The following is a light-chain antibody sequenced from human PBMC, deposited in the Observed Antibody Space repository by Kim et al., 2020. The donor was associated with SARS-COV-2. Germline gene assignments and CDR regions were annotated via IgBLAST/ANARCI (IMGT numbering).Light chain of an antibody. J-gene: IGLJ6*01. Sequence: PGQSITISCTGISSDVGSNNFVSWYQQHPGKAPKLMIYEVTKRPSGVSNRFSGSKSGNTASLTISGLQAEDEADYYCCSYEGGSTLFGGGTKVTVL. V-gene: IGLV2-23*02. CDR1: SSDVGSNNF. CDR3: CSYEGGSTL. CDR2: EVT.